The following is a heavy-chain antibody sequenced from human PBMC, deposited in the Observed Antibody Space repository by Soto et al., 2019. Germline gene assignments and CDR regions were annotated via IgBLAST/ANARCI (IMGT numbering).Heavy chain of an antibody. D-gene: IGHD6-13*01. J-gene: IGHJ3*02. CDR2: ISGSGGST. V-gene: IGHV3-23*01. CDR1: GFTFSSYA. Sequence: PGGSLRLSCAASGFTFSSYAMSWVRQAPGKGLEWFSAISGSGGSTYYADSVKGRFTISRDNSKNTLYLQMNSLRAEDTAVYYCANDRSSSWTVLRVPKDAFDIWGQGTMVTVSS. CDR3: ANDRSSSWTVLRVPKDAFDI.